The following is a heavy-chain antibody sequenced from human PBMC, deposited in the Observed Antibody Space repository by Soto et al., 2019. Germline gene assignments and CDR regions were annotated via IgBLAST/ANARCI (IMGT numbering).Heavy chain of an antibody. CDR1: GFTFSTSG. CDR2: ISHDGSVT. D-gene: IGHD6-13*01. Sequence: QVQMLESGGGVVQPGTSLRLSCATSGFTFSTSGMHWVRQAPGKGLEWVAMISHDGSVTYYTDSVQGRFTISRDTPKNTLYLQMNSLRDEDTAIYYCAKDWGSSGWYNWFEPWGQGTRVTVS. J-gene: IGHJ5*02. V-gene: IGHV3-30*18. CDR3: AKDWGSSGWYNWFEP.